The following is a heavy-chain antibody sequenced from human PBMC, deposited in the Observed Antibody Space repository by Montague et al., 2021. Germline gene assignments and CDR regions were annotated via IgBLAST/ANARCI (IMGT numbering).Heavy chain of an antibody. V-gene: IGHV4-39*01. CDR1: GGSISSSSYS. Sequence: SETLSLTCTVSGGSISSSSYSWVWIRQPPGKELEFIGNIYYNGTTYHNPSLKSRVTISMDTSKNQFSLKLSSVTAADTAVYYCARSFYCRGGSCYSGFDSWGQGSLVTASS. J-gene: IGHJ5*01. D-gene: IGHD2-15*01. CDR2: IYYNGTT. CDR3: ARSFYCRGGSCYSGFDS.